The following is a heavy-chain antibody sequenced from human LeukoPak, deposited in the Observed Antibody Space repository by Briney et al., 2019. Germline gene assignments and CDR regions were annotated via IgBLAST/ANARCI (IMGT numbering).Heavy chain of an antibody. J-gene: IGHJ4*02. CDR2: INHSGST. D-gene: IGHD4-23*01. Sequence: PSETLSFTCAVYGGSFSGHYWSWIRQPPGKGLEWIGEINHSGSTNYNPSLKSRVTISVDTSKNQFSLKLSSVTAADTAVYYCAREGNYGGNEVVYYWGQGTLVTVSS. CDR3: AREGNYGGNEVVYY. CDR1: GGSFSGHY. V-gene: IGHV4-34*01.